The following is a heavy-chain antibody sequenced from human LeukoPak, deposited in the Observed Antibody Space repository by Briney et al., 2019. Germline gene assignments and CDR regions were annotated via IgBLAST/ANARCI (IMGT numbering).Heavy chain of an antibody. D-gene: IGHD3-9*01. Sequence: GGSLRLSCAASGITVSSNYMSWVRQAPGKGLEWVSVIYSGGSTYYGDSVQGRFTISRDNSKNTLYLQMNSLRAEDTAVYYCARDSTLTGYYNAPGYFDVWGRGTLVTVSS. V-gene: IGHV3-66*01. J-gene: IGHJ2*01. CDR1: GITVSSNY. CDR3: ARDSTLTGYYNAPGYFDV. CDR2: IYSGGST.